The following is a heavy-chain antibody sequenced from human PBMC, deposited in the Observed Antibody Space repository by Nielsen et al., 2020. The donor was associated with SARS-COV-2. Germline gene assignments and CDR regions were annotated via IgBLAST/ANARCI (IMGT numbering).Heavy chain of an antibody. J-gene: IGHJ4*02. Sequence: GGSLRLSCAASGFTFDDYAMHWVRQAPGKGLEWVSGISWNSGSIGYADSVKGRFTISRDNAKNSLYLQMNSLRAEDTALYYCAKEVGEGSSGILFDYWGQGTLVTVSS. CDR2: ISWNSGSI. CDR3: AKEVGEGSSGILFDY. D-gene: IGHD6-19*01. CDR1: GFTFDDYA. V-gene: IGHV3-9*01.